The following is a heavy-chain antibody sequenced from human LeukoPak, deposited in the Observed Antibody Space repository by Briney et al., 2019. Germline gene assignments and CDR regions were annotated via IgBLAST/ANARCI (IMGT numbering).Heavy chain of an antibody. V-gene: IGHV3-11*01. CDR3: ASLRGVNR. D-gene: IGHD3-10*01. CDR1: GFTFSDYY. CDR2: ISSSGTTI. J-gene: IGHJ4*02. Sequence: PGGSLRLSCAASGFTFSDYYMSWIRQPPGKGLEWVSYISSSGTTIYYADSARGRFTVSRDNAKNSLNLQMDSLSAEDTAVYYCASLRGVNRWGQGTLVTVSS.